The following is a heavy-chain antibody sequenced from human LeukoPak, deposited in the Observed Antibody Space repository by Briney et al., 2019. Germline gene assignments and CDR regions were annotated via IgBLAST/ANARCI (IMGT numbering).Heavy chain of an antibody. D-gene: IGHD5-12*01. Sequence: GGSLRLSCTASGFTFGDYAMSWIRQAPGKGLEWVSAISGSGGSTYYADSVKGRFTISRDNSKNTLYLQMNSLRAEDTAVYYCAKGDVDIVATITPGAFDIWGQGTMVTVSS. J-gene: IGHJ3*02. V-gene: IGHV3-23*01. CDR2: ISGSGGST. CDR1: GFTFGDYA. CDR3: AKGDVDIVATITPGAFDI.